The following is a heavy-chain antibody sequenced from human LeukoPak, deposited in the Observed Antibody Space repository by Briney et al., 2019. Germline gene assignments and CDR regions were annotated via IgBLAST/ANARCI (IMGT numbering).Heavy chain of an antibody. CDR1: GGSISSGSFS. V-gene: IGHV4-61*02. D-gene: IGHD6-13*01. CDR3: ARGRVEAGGRLVVYHY. Sequence: SQTLSLTCTVSGGSISSGSFSWTWIRQPAGEGLEWIGRIYPSGNTHYNPSLRSRVSVSVDTSNNQFSLRLRSVTAADTAVYYCARGRVEAGGRLVVYHYWGQGILVTVSS. CDR2: IYPSGNT. J-gene: IGHJ4*02.